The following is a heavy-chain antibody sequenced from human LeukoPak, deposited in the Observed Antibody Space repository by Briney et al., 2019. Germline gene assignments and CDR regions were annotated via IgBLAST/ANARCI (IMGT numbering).Heavy chain of an antibody. CDR1: GFTFSSYA. CDR2: LYSGGNT. V-gene: IGHV3-23*03. CDR3: LKDRLGTGDY. D-gene: IGHD7-27*01. J-gene: IGHJ4*02. Sequence: GGSLRLSCAASGFTFSSYAMSWVRQAPGKGLEWVSVLYSGGNTYYADSVKGRFTISRDTSKNTLYLRMISLRAEDTAVYYCLKDRLGTGDYWGQGTLVSVSS.